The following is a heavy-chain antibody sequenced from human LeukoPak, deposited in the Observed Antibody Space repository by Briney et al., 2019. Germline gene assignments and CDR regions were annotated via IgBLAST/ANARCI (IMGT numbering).Heavy chain of an antibody. D-gene: IGHD6-19*01. V-gene: IGHV3-23*01. CDR1: GFTFSSYA. J-gene: IGHJ3*02. Sequence: GGSLRLSCAASGFTFSSYAMNWVRQAPGKGLEWVAGISSGDRTFHAESVKGRFTISRDNPKDPLYLQMNSLKAEDTAVYYCAKDPPGYSSGWYAADAFDIWGQGTMVTVSS. CDR2: ISSGDRT. CDR3: AKDPPGYSSGWYAADAFDI.